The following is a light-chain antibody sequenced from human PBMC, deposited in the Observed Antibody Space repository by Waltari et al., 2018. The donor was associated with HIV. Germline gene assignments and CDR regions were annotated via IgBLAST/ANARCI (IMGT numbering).Light chain of an antibody. CDR2: WAS. J-gene: IGKJ1*01. CDR3: HQYYITPQT. CDR1: PSLLYRSNNKNY. V-gene: IGKV4-1*01. Sequence: DIVLTLSPDSPAVSLGERATINCISSPSLLYRSNNKNYLAWYQHKPGQPPKLLIYWASTRESGVPDRFSGSGSGTEFTLTISNLQAEDVAIYYCHQYYITPQTFGQGTKVEVK.